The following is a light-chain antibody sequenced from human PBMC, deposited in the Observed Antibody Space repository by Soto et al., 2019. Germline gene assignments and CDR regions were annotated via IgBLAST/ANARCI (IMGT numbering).Light chain of an antibody. CDR1: QGISSW. J-gene: IGKJ1*01. V-gene: IGKV1-12*01. CDR3: QQYNSWLWT. CDR2: AAS. Sequence: ITMTQSPSSVSASLGDRVTITCRASQGISSWLAWYQQKPGKAPKLLVYAASTRATGIPARFSGSGSGTEFTLIISSLQSEDSAVYYCQQYNSWLWTFGQGTKVDI.